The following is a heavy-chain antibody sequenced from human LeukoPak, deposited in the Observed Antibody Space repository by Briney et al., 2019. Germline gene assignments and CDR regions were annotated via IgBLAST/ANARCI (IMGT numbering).Heavy chain of an antibody. CDR2: IKPDGGVQ. J-gene: IGHJ4*02. Sequence: PGGSLRLSCAASGLTFRNYWMSWVRQARGKGLEWVANIKPDGGVQNYVDSVKGRFTISRDNAANSLFLQMNSLRDEDTAVYYCATSFPYCSVDSCTLGGQGTLVTVSS. CDR1: GLTFRNYW. CDR3: ATSFPYCSVDSCTL. D-gene: IGHD2-15*01. V-gene: IGHV3-7*01.